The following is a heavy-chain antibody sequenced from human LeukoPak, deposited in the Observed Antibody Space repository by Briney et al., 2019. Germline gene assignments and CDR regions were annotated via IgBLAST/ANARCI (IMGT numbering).Heavy chain of an antibody. Sequence: GRSLRLSCAASGFTFSSYGMHWVRQAPGKGLEWVAVIWYDGSNKYYADSVKGRFTISRDNSKNTLYLQMNSLRAEDTAVYYCAKDLNRGLPDYWGQGTLVIVSS. V-gene: IGHV3-33*06. CDR1: GFTFSSYG. J-gene: IGHJ4*02. D-gene: IGHD2-21*01. CDR3: AKDLNRGLPDY. CDR2: IWYDGSNK.